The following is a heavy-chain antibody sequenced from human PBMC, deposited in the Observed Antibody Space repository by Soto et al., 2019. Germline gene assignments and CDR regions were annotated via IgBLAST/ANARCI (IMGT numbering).Heavy chain of an antibody. CDR1: GYTVTNSG. Sequence: ASVKVSCKASGYTVTNSGFIWVRQAPGQGLEWMGWISAYNSNTNYAQNLQGRVTLTTDTSTSTAYMELRSLISDDTAVYYCARDRDWGTGDFDYWGQGTLVTVSS. V-gene: IGHV1-18*01. J-gene: IGHJ4*02. CDR3: ARDRDWGTGDFDY. D-gene: IGHD7-27*01. CDR2: ISAYNSNT.